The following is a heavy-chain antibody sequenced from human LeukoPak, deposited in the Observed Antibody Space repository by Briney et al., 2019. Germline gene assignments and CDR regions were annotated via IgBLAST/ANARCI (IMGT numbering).Heavy chain of an antibody. CDR2: ISSSSSSI. Sequence: GGSLRLSCTASGFSFNIYEMNWVRQAPGKGLEWVSYISSSSSSIYYADSVKGRFTISRDNAENSLYLQMNSLRDEDTAVYYCARGYCSGGSCHPIFDYWGQGTLVTVSS. J-gene: IGHJ4*02. D-gene: IGHD2-15*01. CDR3: ARGYCSGGSCHPIFDY. V-gene: IGHV3-48*02. CDR1: GFSFNIYE.